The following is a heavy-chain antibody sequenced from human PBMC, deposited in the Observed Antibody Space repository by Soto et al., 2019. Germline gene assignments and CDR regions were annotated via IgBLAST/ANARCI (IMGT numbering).Heavy chain of an antibody. CDR2: IRDSDSGGTT. D-gene: IGHD2-21*01. Sequence: LRLSCAASGFTFSSCAMSWVRQAPAKGLEWVSAIRDSDSGGTTYYADSVKGRFTISRDDSKNTLYLQMSSLRAEDTAMYYCAKVRVGIDVDFDYWGQGALVTVS. J-gene: IGHJ4*02. V-gene: IGHV3-23*01. CDR3: AKVRVGIDVDFDY. CDR1: GFTFSSCA.